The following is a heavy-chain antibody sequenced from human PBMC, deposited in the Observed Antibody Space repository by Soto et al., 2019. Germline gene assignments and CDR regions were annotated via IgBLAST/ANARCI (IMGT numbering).Heavy chain of an antibody. J-gene: IGHJ4*02. CDR2: INPKNGGT. V-gene: IGHV1-2*02. Sequence: QVRLVQSGAEVKKPGASVKVTCKPSGYTFTDAYIHWVRQAPGQGLEWLGWINPKNGGTNYAQKFQGRVTMTWDTSSSTAFMELSSLNSNDTAVYYCAREEGTELDFWGQGTLVTVSS. D-gene: IGHD1-7*01. CDR1: GYTFTDAY. CDR3: AREEGTELDF.